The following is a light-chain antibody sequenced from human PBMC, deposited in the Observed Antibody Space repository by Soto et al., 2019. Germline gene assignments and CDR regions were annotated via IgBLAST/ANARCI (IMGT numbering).Light chain of an antibody. CDR3: QQTYSAPRT. CDR1: QSISNY. J-gene: IGKJ1*01. V-gene: IGKV1-39*01. CDR2: AAS. Sequence: DIQMTQSPSSLSASVGDRVTITCRASQSISNYLNWYQHKPGKAPNLLIYAASSLHSGVPSRFSGSGSGTDFTLTISSLQPEDFATYYCQQTYSAPRTFGQGTKVEIK.